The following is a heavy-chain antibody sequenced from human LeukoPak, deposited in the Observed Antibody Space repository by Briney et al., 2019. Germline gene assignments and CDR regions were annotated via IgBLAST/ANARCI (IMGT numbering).Heavy chain of an antibody. D-gene: IGHD2-21*02. V-gene: IGHV3-23*01. CDR1: GFTFSSYA. CDR2: ITGSGGST. CDR3: AKDTASSWWYFDL. J-gene: IGHJ2*01. Sequence: GGTLRLSCAASGFTFSSYAMSWVRQAPGKGLEWVSGITGSGGSTYYADSVKGRFTISRDNSKNTLYLQMNSLRAEDTAVYYCAKDTASSWWYFDLWGRGTLVTVFS.